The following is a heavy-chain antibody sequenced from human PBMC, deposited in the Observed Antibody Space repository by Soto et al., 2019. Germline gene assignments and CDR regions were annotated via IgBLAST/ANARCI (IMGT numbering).Heavy chain of an antibody. Sequence: QVQLVQSGAEVKKPGASVKVSCKASGYTFTSYAMHWVRQSPGQRLEWMGWINAGNGNTKYSQKFQGRVTITRDTSASTAYMELSSLRAEDTDVYYCARTLRRYQLLSSYYYYGMDVWGQGTTVTVSS. D-gene: IGHD2-2*01. CDR2: INAGNGNT. J-gene: IGHJ6*02. CDR3: ARTLRRYQLLSSYYYYGMDV. V-gene: IGHV1-3*01. CDR1: GYTFTSYA.